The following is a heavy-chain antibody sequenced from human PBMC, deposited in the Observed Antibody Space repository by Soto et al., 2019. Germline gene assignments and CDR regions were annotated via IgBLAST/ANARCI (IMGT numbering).Heavy chain of an antibody. J-gene: IGHJ3*02. CDR3: AKGMGGYCSGGSCYDAFDI. CDR1: GFTFDDYA. D-gene: IGHD2-15*01. CDR2: ISWNSGSI. V-gene: IGHV3-9*01. Sequence: GGSLRLSCAASGFTFDDYAMHWVRQAPGKGLEWVSGISWNSGSIGYADSVKGRFTISRDNAKNSLYLQMNSLRAEDTALYYCAKGMGGYCSGGSCYDAFDIWGQGTMVTVSS.